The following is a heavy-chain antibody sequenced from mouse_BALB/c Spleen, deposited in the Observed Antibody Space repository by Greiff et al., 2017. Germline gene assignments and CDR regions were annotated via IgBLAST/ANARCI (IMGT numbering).Heavy chain of an antibody. CDR1: GFNIKDYY. V-gene: IGHV14-1*02. CDR2: IDPENGNT. CDR3: ARIYYDVYYFDY. D-gene: IGHD2-4*01. Sequence: VQLQQSGAELVRPGALVKLSCKASGFNIKDYYMHWVKQRPEQGLEWIGWIDPENGNTIYDPKFQGKASITADTSSNTAYLQLSSLTSEDTAVYYCARIYYDVYYFDYWGQGTTLTVSS. J-gene: IGHJ2*01.